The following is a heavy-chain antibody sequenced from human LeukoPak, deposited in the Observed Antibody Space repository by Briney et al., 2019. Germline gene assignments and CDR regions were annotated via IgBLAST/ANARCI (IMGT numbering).Heavy chain of an antibody. D-gene: IGHD3-22*01. CDR3: AREDTIVVVITPYRAFDI. Sequence: GGSLRLSCAASGFTFSSYAMHWVRQAPGKGLEWVAVISYDGSNKYYADSAKGRFTISRDNSKNTLYLQMNSLRAEDTAVYYCAREDTIVVVITPYRAFDIWGQGTMVTVSS. J-gene: IGHJ3*02. V-gene: IGHV3-30-3*01. CDR1: GFTFSSYA. CDR2: ISYDGSNK.